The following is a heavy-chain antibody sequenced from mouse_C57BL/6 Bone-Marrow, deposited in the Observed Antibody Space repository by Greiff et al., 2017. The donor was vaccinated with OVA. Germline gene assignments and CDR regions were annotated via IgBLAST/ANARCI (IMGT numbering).Heavy chain of an antibody. CDR2: ISSGSSTI. D-gene: IGHD2-3*01. V-gene: IGHV5-17*01. CDR1: GFTFSDYG. Sequence: EVQRVESGGGLVKPGGSLKLSCAASGFTFSDYGMHWVRQAPEKGLEWVAYISSGSSTIYYADTVKGRFTISRDNAKNTLFLQMTSLRSEDTAMYYCARWGWSAWFADWGQGTLVTVSA. CDR3: ARWGWSAWFAD. J-gene: IGHJ3*01.